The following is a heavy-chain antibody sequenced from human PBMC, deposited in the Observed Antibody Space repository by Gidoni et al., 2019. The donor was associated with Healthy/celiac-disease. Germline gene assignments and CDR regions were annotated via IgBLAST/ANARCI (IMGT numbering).Heavy chain of an antibody. V-gene: IGHV1-18*01. J-gene: IGHJ4*02. CDR1: GYTFTSYG. CDR2: ISDYNGNT. CDR3: ARERWGAVAGYYFDY. D-gene: IGHD6-19*01. Sequence: QVQLVQSGAEVKKPGASVKVSCKASGYTFTSYGISWVRQAPGQGLEWMGWISDYNGNTNYAQKLQGRVTMTTDTSTSTAYMELRSLRSDDTAVYYCARERWGAVAGYYFDYWGQGTLVTVSS.